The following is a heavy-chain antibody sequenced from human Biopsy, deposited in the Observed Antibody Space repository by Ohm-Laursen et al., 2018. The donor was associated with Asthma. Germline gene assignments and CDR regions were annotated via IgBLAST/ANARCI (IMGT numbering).Heavy chain of an antibody. CDR3: VRDGADDAFDI. CDR2: ISKDASTQ. V-gene: IGHV3-30*01. Sequence: SLRLSCSASGFSFSNFAIHWVRQAPGKGLEWVGVISKDASTQDYADSVKGRFTMARDSSKNTLDLQMNSLREEDTAVYYCVRDGADDAFDIWGQGTVVSVSS. J-gene: IGHJ3*02. D-gene: IGHD4-17*01. CDR1: GFSFSNFA.